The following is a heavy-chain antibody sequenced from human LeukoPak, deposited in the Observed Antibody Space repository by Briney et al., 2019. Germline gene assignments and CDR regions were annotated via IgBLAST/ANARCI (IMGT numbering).Heavy chain of an antibody. D-gene: IGHD2-21*02. J-gene: IGHJ4*02. CDR3: AGTLAYCGGDCSDFDY. V-gene: IGHV1-69*05. CDR2: IIPIFGTA. CDR1: GGTFSSYA. Sequence: SVKVSCKASGGTFSSYAISWVPQAPGQGLEWMGGIIPIFGTANYAQKFQGRVTITTDESTRTAYMELSSLRSEDTAVYYCAGTLAYCGGDCSDFDYWGQGALVTVSS.